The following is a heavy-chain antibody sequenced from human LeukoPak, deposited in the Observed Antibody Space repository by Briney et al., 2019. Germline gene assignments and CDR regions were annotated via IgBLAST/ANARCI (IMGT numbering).Heavy chain of an antibody. V-gene: IGHV4-4*02. CDR1: GDSISTNHW. Sequence: SGTLSLTCAVSGDSISTNHWWSWVRQPPGKGLEWIGEVYHSGSTYYNPSLKSRITISVDRSKNQFSLKLNSVTAADTAVYYCARDKSFGGGWFDPWGQGTLVTVSS. CDR3: ARDKSFGGGWFDP. CDR2: VYHSGST. D-gene: IGHD3-10*01. J-gene: IGHJ5*02.